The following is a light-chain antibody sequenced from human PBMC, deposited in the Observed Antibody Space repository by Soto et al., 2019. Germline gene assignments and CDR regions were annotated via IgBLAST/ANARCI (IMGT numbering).Light chain of an antibody. Sequence: QSVLTQPASVSGSPGQSITISCTGTSSDIGKYNLVSWYQQHSSKAPKLLIYEGSTRPSGVSSRFSGSKSGNTASLTISGLQAEDEADYYCYSYAGRSIPWVFGGGTQLTVL. V-gene: IGLV2-23*01. J-gene: IGLJ7*01. CDR2: EGS. CDR1: SSDIGKYNL. CDR3: YSYAGRSIPWV.